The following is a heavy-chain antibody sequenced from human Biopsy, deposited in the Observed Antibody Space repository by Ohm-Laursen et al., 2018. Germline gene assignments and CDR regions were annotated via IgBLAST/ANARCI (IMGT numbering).Heavy chain of an antibody. Sequence: ASVKVSCKVSGYTLTELSMHWVRQAPGRGLEWMGGFAPENGKTIYAQKFQGRVTITEDTSTDTAYMELSSLRSEDTAVYYCAADINVWNVNYWGQGTQVTVSS. CDR2: FAPENGKT. J-gene: IGHJ4*02. V-gene: IGHV1-24*01. D-gene: IGHD1-1*01. CDR1: GYTLTELS. CDR3: AADINVWNVNY.